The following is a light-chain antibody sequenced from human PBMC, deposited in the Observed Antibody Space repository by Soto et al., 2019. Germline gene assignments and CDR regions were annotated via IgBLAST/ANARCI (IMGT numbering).Light chain of an antibody. J-gene: IGLJ2*01. CDR3: SSYTSSSTLV. CDR2: DVS. Sequence: QSALTQPASVSGSPGQSITISCTGTSSDVGGYNYVSWYQQHPGKAPKLMIYDVSNRPSGFSNRFSGSKSGNTASLTISGLQADEEADYYCSSYTSSSTLVFGGGTKLTVL. V-gene: IGLV2-14*01. CDR1: SSDVGGYNY.